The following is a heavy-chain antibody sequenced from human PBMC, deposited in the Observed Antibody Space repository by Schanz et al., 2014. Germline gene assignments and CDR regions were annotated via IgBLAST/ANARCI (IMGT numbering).Heavy chain of an antibody. CDR3: VRDTDYHFDY. CDR2: ISSDGGTT. Sequence: EVKLVESGGGLAQPGGSLRLSCEASGFTFSRDWMHWVRQAPGKGLVWVSRISSDGGTTSYADSVKGRFTVSRDNAENTLYLQMNNLRAEDTAVYYCVRDTDYHFDYWGQGTLVTVSS. J-gene: IGHJ4*02. V-gene: IGHV3-74*01. D-gene: IGHD4-17*01. CDR1: GFTFSRDW.